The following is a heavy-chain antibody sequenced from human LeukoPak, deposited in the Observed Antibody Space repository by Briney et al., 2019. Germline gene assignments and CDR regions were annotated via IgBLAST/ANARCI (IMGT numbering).Heavy chain of an antibody. D-gene: IGHD4-17*01. CDR2: IIPIFGTA. CDR3: ARDGPPGDYILRY. CDR1: VCTFSSYA. V-gene: IGHV1-69*13. J-gene: IGHJ4*02. Sequence: SVKVSCKASVCTFSSYAISWVRQAPGQGLEWMGGIIPIFGTANYAQKFQGRVTITADESTSTAYMELSSLRSEDTAVYYCARDGPPGDYILRYWGQGTLVTVSS.